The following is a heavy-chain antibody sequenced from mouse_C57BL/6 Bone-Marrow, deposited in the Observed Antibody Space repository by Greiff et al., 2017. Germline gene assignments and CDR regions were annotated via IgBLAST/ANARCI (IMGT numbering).Heavy chain of an antibody. CDR1: GFTFSSYA. V-gene: IGHV5-4*01. D-gene: IGHD3-2*02. CDR2: ISDGGSYT. Sequence: EVQVVESGGGLVKPGGSLKLSCAASGFTFSSYAMSWVRQTPEKRLEWVATISDGGSYTYYPDNVKGRFTISRDNAKNNLYLQMSHLKSEDTAMYYCARDSSGYGYWGQGTTLTVSS. J-gene: IGHJ2*01. CDR3: ARDSSGYGY.